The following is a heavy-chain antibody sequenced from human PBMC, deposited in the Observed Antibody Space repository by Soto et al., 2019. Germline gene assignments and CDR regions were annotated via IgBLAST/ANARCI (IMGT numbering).Heavy chain of an antibody. J-gene: IGHJ4*02. V-gene: IGHV3-23*01. Sequence: EVQLLESGGGLVQPGGSLRLSCSASGFTFSSHDMIWVRQAPGKGLEWVSGVSGGGGTSYADSEKGRFTISRDKSRNTLYLQMNSLRVEDTAVYYCVKGFWGDYWGQGTLVTVSS. D-gene: IGHD3-16*01. CDR1: GFTFSSHD. CDR3: VKGFWGDY. CDR2: VSGGGGT.